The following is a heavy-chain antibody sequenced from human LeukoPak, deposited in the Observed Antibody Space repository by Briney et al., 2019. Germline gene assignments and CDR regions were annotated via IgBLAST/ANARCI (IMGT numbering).Heavy chain of an antibody. CDR2: ISYDGSNK. J-gene: IGHJ4*02. CDR1: GFTFSSYG. V-gene: IGHV3-30*03. D-gene: IGHD1-26*01. Sequence: GGSLRLSCAASGFTFSSYGMHWVRQAPGKGLEWVAVISYDGSNKYYVDSVKGRFTISRDNSKNTLYLQMNSLRAEDSAIYYCARDYEGATFDYWGQGTLVTVSS. CDR3: ARDYEGATFDY.